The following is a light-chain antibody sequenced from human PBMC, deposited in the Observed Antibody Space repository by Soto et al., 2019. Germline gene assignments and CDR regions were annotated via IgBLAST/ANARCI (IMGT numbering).Light chain of an antibody. V-gene: IGLV2-8*01. CDR2: EVN. CDR3: QTSHSGLIGLI. Sequence: QSVLTQPPSASGSPGQSVAISCTGTSSDVGGYNYVSWYQQHPGKAPKLMIYEVNKRPSGVPDRFSGSKSGNTASLTVSGLQAEDEADYYCQTSHSGLIGLIFGTGTKLTVL. J-gene: IGLJ1*01. CDR1: SSDVGGYNY.